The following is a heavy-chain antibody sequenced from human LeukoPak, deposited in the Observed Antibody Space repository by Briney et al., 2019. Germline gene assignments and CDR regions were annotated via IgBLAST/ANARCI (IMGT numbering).Heavy chain of an antibody. CDR2: IYYSGIT. D-gene: IGHD2-21*02. V-gene: IGHV4-59*01. Sequence: SETLSLTCTVSGGSISRYYWSWIRQPPGKGLEWIGYIYYSGITNYNPSLKSRVTISLDTSKNQFSLKLSSVTAADTAMYYCARLGSLAYCGGDCYFDYWGQGTLVTVSS. CDR1: GGSISRYY. J-gene: IGHJ4*02. CDR3: ARLGSLAYCGGDCYFDY.